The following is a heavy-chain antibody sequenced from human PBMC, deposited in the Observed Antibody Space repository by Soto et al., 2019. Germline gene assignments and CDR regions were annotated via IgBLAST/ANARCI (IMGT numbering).Heavy chain of an antibody. Sequence: EVQLVESGGGLVQRGGSLRLSCAASGFTFSSYSMDWVRQAPGKGLEWVSYIGPFGRTIYYADSVKGRFTISRDNAKNSLYLQMNSLRDEDTAVYYCARDIGPHWYVDLWGRGTLVTVSS. J-gene: IGHJ2*01. CDR2: IGPFGRTI. CDR3: ARDIGPHWYVDL. D-gene: IGHD2-15*01. CDR1: GFTFSSYS. V-gene: IGHV3-48*02.